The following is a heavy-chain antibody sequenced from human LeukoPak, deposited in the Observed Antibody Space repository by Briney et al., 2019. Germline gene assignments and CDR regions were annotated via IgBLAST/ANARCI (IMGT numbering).Heavy chain of an antibody. D-gene: IGHD4-17*01. CDR3: AKDPNGDYVGAFDS. V-gene: IGHV3-23*01. CDR2: IRGDVGGGGT. CDR1: GLTFSNYA. J-gene: IGHJ3*01. Sequence: GGSLRLSCAASGLTFSNYAMTWVRQAPGKGLEWVSSIRGDVGGGGTSYTDSVKGRFTVYRDNSKNTLYLQMNSLRAGDTAVYYCAKDPNGDYVGAFDSWGQGTLVTASS.